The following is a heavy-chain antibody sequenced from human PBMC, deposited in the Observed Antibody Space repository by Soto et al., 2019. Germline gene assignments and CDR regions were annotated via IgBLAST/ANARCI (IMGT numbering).Heavy chain of an antibody. CDR3: AKGRGGSGSLTPRVDS. CDR1: GFTFNNYA. CDR2: ISGGGDTT. Sequence: EVQLLESGGGLVQPGGSLRLSCAASGFTFNNYAMTWVRQAPGKGLEWVSAISGGGDTTSYADSVKGRFTVSGDGSKNTLYLQMSSLRAEDTALYYCAKGRGGSGSLTPRVDSWGQGTLVTVSS. D-gene: IGHD3-10*01. J-gene: IGHJ4*02. V-gene: IGHV3-23*01.